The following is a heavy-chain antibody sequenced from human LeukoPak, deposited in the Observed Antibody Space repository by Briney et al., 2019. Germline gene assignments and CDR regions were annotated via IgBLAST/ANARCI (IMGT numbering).Heavy chain of an antibody. Sequence: GSSLRLFCAPSGVTFSRYRSHWVRQAPGKGLDWWAVISYDRSNKYYADSVKGRVTISKDNSKNTLYMQMNSLRAEDTAVYYCAKDQTRNYYYGMDLWGKGTMVTVSS. J-gene: IGHJ6*04. V-gene: IGHV3-30*18. CDR1: GVTFSRYR. CDR2: ISYDRSNK. CDR3: AKDQTRNYYYGMDL.